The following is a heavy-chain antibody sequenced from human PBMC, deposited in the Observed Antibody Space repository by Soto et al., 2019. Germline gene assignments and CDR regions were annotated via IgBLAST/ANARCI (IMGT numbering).Heavy chain of an antibody. CDR1: GGSISSGGYY. CDR3: ARGVRGAYLY. J-gene: IGHJ4*02. Sequence: SETLSLTCTVSGGSISSGGYYWSWIRQHPGKGLEWIGYIYYSGSTYYNPSLKSRVTISVDTSKNQFSLKLSSVTAADTAVYYCARGVRGAYLYWGQGALVTVSS. D-gene: IGHD3-10*01. V-gene: IGHV4-31*03. CDR2: IYYSGST.